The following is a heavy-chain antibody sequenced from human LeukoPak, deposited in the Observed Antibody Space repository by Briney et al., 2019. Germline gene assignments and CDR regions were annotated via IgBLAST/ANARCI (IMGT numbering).Heavy chain of an antibody. CDR3: VRHPGSYNVLTGYSYYFDY. CDR2: IKHDGSDH. J-gene: IGHJ4*02. Sequence: PGESLRLSCVGSGFTFGSYWMSWVRQAPGKGLEWVANIKHDGSDHYYADSVAGRFTISRDNAKNSLYLEMSSLRAEDAAVYFCVRHPGSYNVLTGYSYYFDYWGQGTLVTVSS. D-gene: IGHD3-9*01. V-gene: IGHV3-7*01. CDR1: GFTFGSYW.